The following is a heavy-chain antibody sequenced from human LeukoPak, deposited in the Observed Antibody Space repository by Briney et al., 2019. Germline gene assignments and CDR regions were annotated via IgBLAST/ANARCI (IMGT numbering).Heavy chain of an antibody. Sequence: GGSLRLSCAASGFTFSTYWMTWVRQAPGKGLEWVANIKQDGSEKYYVDSVKGRFTISRDSAKNSLYLQMNSLRAEDTAVYYCARPPLYSYGCFDYWGQGTLVTVSS. D-gene: IGHD5-18*01. CDR2: IKQDGSEK. J-gene: IGHJ4*02. CDR1: GFTFSTYW. CDR3: ARPPLYSYGCFDY. V-gene: IGHV3-7*01.